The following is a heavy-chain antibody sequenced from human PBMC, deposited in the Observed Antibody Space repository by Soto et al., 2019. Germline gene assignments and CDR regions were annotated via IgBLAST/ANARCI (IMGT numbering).Heavy chain of an antibody. CDR1: GFTFSSYW. Sequence: EVQLVESGGGLVQPGGSLRLSCAASGFTFSSYWMHWVRQVPGKGLVWVSRINGDGGSTNYADSVKGRFTISRDNAKNTLYLQMNSLRAEDTAVFYCARDYGGNSRYFDYWGQGTLVTVSS. D-gene: IGHD4-17*01. J-gene: IGHJ4*02. CDR3: ARDYGGNSRYFDY. CDR2: INGDGGST. V-gene: IGHV3-74*01.